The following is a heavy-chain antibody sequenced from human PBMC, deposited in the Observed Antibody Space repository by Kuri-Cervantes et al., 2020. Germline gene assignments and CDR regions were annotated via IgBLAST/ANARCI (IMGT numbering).Heavy chain of an antibody. D-gene: IGHD3-10*01. V-gene: IGHV3-53*01. J-gene: IGHJ4*02. Sequence: GGSLRLSCAASGFTVSSNYMSWVRQAPGKGLEWVSVMYFGGSTFYADSVKGRFTISRDTSKNTVYLQMNSLGSEDTAVYYCARDRPLSFGEGGQGTLVTVSS. CDR2: MYFGGST. CDR3: ARDRPLSFGE. CDR1: GFTVSSNY.